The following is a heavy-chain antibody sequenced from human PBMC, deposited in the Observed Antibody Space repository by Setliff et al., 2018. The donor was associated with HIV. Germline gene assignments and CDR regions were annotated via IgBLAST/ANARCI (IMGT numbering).Heavy chain of an antibody. CDR3: ATPGVGAGAFDI. J-gene: IGHJ3*02. CDR2: VSVYNGNT. V-gene: IGHV1-18*04. CDR1: GYSFTFYG. Sequence: ASVKVSCKASGYSFTFYGLHWVRQAPGRGLAGMGWVSVYNGNTKSAENFQDRLTLTTDASTGTGFMELRGLRSDDTAVYYCATPGVGAGAFDIWGRGTRVTVSS. D-gene: IGHD3-10*01.